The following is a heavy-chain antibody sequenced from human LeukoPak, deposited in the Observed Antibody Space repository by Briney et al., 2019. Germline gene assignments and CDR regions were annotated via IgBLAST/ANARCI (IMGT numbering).Heavy chain of an antibody. J-gene: IGHJ4*02. CDR2: ISLDGSRT. CDR1: AFTFSSYW. Sequence: GGSLRLSCAASAFTFSSYWMHWVRQAPGKGLVWVSRISLDGSRTDYADSVKGRFTISRDNAKNSLYLQMNSLRAEDTAVYYCARAGRGGDGYKAFDYWGQGTLVTVSS. CDR3: ARAGRGGDGYKAFDY. V-gene: IGHV3-74*01. D-gene: IGHD5-24*01.